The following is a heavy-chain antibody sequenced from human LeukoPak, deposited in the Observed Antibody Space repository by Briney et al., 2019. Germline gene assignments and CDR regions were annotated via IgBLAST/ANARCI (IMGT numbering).Heavy chain of an antibody. D-gene: IGHD1-26*01. CDR3: AKGSSGSYYPGYFDY. V-gene: IGHV3-23*01. Sequence: PGGSLRLSCAASGFTFCSFALSWVRQAPGKGLEWVSAISGSGGSSYYVDSVKGRFSISRDNSKNTLYLQMNSLRADDTAVYYCAKGSSGSYYPGYFDYWGQGTLVTVSS. CDR2: ISGSGGSS. J-gene: IGHJ4*02. CDR1: GFTFCSFA.